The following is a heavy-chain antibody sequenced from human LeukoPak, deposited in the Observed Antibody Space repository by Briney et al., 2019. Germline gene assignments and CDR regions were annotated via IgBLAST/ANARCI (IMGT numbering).Heavy chain of an antibody. V-gene: IGHV3-23*01. CDR2: ISGGGDII. CDR1: GFTFRSYA. CDR3: AKREGPYYFAY. Sequence: GSLRLSCAASGFTFRSYAMSWVRQAPGKGLEWVSAISGGGDIIYYADSVKGRFTISRDNSKNTLYLQMNSLRAEDTAVYYCAKREGPYYFAYWGQGTLVTVSS. J-gene: IGHJ4*02. D-gene: IGHD5-24*01.